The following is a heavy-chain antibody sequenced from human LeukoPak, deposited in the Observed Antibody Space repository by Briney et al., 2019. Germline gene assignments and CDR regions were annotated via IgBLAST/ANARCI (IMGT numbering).Heavy chain of an antibody. J-gene: IGHJ4*02. Sequence: SETLSLTCTVSGYSISSGYYWGWIRQPPGKGLEWIGSIYHSGSTYYNPSLKSRVTISVDTSKNQFSLKLSSVTAADTAVYYCARGRVLGVAGIANYWGQGTLVTVSS. CDR3: ARGRVLGVAGIANY. V-gene: IGHV4-38-2*02. CDR1: GYSISSGYY. CDR2: IYHSGST. D-gene: IGHD3-3*01.